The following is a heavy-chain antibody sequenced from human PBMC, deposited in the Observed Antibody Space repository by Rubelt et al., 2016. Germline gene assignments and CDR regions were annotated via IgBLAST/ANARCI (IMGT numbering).Heavy chain of an antibody. CDR3: ARVLRSASSGPFLDY. D-gene: IGHD3-22*01. Sequence: QVQLQQWGAGLLKPSETLSLTCAVYGGSFSGYYWSWIRQPPGKGLEWIGEINHSGSTNYNPSLKSRVTVSVDTSKNQFSLKLSSVTAADTAGYYCARVLRSASSGPFLDYWGQGTLVTVSS. J-gene: IGHJ4*02. CDR1: GGSFSGYY. CDR2: INHSGST. V-gene: IGHV4-34*01.